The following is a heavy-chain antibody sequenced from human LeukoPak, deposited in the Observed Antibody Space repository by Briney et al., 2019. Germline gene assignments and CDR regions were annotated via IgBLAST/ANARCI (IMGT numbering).Heavy chain of an antibody. CDR2: IYYSGST. CDR1: GGSISSYY. CDR3: VRYYDILTTPGYFDL. V-gene: IGHV4-59*08. J-gene: IGHJ2*01. Sequence: PSETLSLTCTVSGGSISSYYWSWIRQPPGKGLEWIGYIYYSGSTNYNPSLKSRVTISVDTSKNQFSLKLSSVTAADTAVYYCVRYYDILTTPGYFDLWGRGTLVTVSS. D-gene: IGHD3-9*01.